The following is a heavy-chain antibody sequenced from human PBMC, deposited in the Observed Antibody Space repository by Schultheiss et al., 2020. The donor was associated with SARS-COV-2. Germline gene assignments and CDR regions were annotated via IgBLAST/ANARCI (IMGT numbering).Heavy chain of an antibody. CDR3: ARGDSSGDSDY. D-gene: IGHD3-22*01. CDR2: INHSGST. Sequence: SETLSLTCAVYGGSFSSYYWSWIRQPPGKGLEWIGEINHSGSTNYNPSLKSRVTISVDTSKNQFSLKLSSVTAADTAVYYCARGDSSGDSDYWGQGTLVTVSS. V-gene: IGHV4-34*01. J-gene: IGHJ4*02. CDR1: GGSFSSYY.